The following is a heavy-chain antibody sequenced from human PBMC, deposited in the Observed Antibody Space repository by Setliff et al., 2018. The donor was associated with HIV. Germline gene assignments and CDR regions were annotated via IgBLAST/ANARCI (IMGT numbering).Heavy chain of an antibody. V-gene: IGHV4-39*01. CDR3: ARLRYGSGIPLDV. D-gene: IGHD3-10*01. Sequence: SSETLSLTCTVSGASISSSTDYWGWIRQSPGKGLEWIGSRYYSGSTYQNPSLKSRVTIPVDTSKNQFSLELSSVTAADTAVYYCARLRYGSGIPLDVWGTGISVTVSS. CDR2: RYYSGST. J-gene: IGHJ6*04. CDR1: GASISSSTDY.